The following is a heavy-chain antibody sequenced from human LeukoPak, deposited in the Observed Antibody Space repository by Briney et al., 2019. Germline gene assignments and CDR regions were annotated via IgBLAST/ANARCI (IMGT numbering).Heavy chain of an antibody. CDR2: ISYDGSNK. D-gene: IGHD1-1*01. Sequence: GGSLRLSCAASGFTFSSYGMHWVRQAPGKGLEWVAVISYDGSNKYYADSVKGRFTISRDNSKNTLYLQMNSLRAEDTAVYYCAKLYPAERRNDYWGQGTLVTVSS. J-gene: IGHJ4*02. CDR3: AKLYPAERRNDY. CDR1: GFTFSSYG. V-gene: IGHV3-30*18.